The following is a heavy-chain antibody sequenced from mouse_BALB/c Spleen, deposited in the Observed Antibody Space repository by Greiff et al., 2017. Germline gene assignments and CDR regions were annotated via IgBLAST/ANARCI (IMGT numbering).Heavy chain of an antibody. CDR2: ISTYYGDA. CDR3: ARDYYGNYVGFAY. J-gene: IGHJ3*01. V-gene: IGHV1S137*01. D-gene: IGHD2-1*01. Sequence: QVQLKQSGAELVRPGVSVKISCTGSGYTFTDYAMHWVKQSHAKSLEWIGVISTYYGDASYNQKFKGKATMTVDKSSSTAYMELPRLTSEDSAIYYCARDYYGNYVGFAYWGQGTLVTVSA. CDR1: GYTFTDYA.